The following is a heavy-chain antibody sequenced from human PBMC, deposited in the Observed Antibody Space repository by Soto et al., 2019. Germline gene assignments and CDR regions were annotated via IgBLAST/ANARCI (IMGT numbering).Heavy chain of an antibody. CDR1: GYTFTGYY. Sequence: QVQLVQSGAEVKKPGASVKVSCKASGYTFTGYYMHWVRQAPGQGLEWMGWINPNSGGTNYAQKFQGRVTMTRDTLISTAYMELGRLRSDDTAVYYCARVDAAGDWNDVIDAFDIWGQGTMVTVSS. J-gene: IGHJ3*02. CDR3: ARVDAAGDWNDVIDAFDI. V-gene: IGHV1-2*02. CDR2: INPNSGGT. D-gene: IGHD1-1*01.